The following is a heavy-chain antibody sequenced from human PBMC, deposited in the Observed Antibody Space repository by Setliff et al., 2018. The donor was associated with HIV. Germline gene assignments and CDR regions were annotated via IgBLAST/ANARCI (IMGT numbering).Heavy chain of an antibody. Sequence: KPSETLSLTCSVSGASIRSYYWTWIRQPPGRGLEWIGFIYYTGSTKYNPSLKSRVTISVDTSKTQFSLRLGSVTAADTAVYYCASLVGGAVAGPYWGQGTLVTVSS. V-gene: IGHV4-59*08. CDR2: IYYTGST. D-gene: IGHD6-19*01. J-gene: IGHJ4*02. CDR3: ASLVGGAVAGPY. CDR1: GASIRSYY.